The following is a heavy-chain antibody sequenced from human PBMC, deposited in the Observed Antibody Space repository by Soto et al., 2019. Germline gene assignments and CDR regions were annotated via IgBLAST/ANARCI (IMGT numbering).Heavy chain of an antibody. CDR3: ARLGDIAVAGGGGFDY. CDR2: IYYSGST. CDR1: GGSISSSSYY. J-gene: IGHJ4*02. Sequence: SETLSLTCTVSGGSISSSSYYWGWIRQPPGKGLEWIGSIYYSGSTYYNPSLKSRVTISVDTSKNQFSLKLSSVTAADTAVYYCARLGDIAVAGGGGFDYWGQGTLVTVSS. D-gene: IGHD6-19*01. V-gene: IGHV4-39*01.